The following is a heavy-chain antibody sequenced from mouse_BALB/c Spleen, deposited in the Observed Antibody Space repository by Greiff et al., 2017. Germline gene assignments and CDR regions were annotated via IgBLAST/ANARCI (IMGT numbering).Heavy chain of an antibody. J-gene: IGHJ3*01. CDR1: GYAFTSYN. CDR2: IDPYNGGT. Sequence: VQLQQSGPELVKPGASVKVSCKASGYAFTSYNMYWVKQSHGKSLEWIGYIDPYNGGTSYNQKFKGKATLTVDKSSSTAYMHLNSLTSEDSAVYYGARAEEGYGNYGYAYWGQGTLVTVSA. D-gene: IGHD2-1*01. CDR3: ARAEEGYGNYGYAY. V-gene: IGHV1S135*01.